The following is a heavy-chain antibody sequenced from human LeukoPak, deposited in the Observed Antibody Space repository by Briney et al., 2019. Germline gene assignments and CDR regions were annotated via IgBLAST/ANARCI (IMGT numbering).Heavy chain of an antibody. V-gene: IGHV3-23*01. J-gene: IGHJ3*02. Sequence: GGSLRLSCAASGFTFSSYAMSWVRQAPGKGLEWVSATSGSGGSTYYADSVKGRFTISRDNSKNTLYLQMNSLRAEDTAVYYCAKDLYYDILTGYSTDAFDIWGQGTMVTVSS. D-gene: IGHD3-9*01. CDR1: GFTFSSYA. CDR2: TSGSGGST. CDR3: AKDLYYDILTGYSTDAFDI.